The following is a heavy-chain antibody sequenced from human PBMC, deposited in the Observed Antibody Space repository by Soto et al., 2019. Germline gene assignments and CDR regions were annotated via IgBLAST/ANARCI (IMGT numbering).Heavy chain of an antibody. CDR2: IIPIFGTA. J-gene: IGHJ3*02. Sequence: QVQLVQSGAEVKKPGSSVKVSCKASGGTFSSYAISWVRQSPGQGLEWMGGIIPIFGTANYAQKFQGRVTITADESTSTAYMELSSLRSEDTAVYYCAKDWTTAAHLADAFDIWGQGTMVTVSS. V-gene: IGHV1-69*01. D-gene: IGHD1-1*01. CDR1: GGTFSSYA. CDR3: AKDWTTAAHLADAFDI.